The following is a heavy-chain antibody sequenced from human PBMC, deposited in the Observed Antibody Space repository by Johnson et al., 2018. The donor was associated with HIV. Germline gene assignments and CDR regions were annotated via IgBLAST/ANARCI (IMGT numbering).Heavy chain of an antibody. CDR3: ATCSDQVLLGGDVFDI. D-gene: IGHD3-16*01. CDR1: GFTFSNYP. V-gene: IGHV3-64*01. Sequence: VQLVESGGGVVQPGGSLRLSCVASGFTFSNYPMHWVRQAPGRGLEYVSRVTNNGDSTYYVNAVKGRFTISRDNSKNTLYLQMDSLRAEDTAVYYCATCSDQVLLGGDVFDIWGQGTMVTVSS. CDR2: VTNNGDST. J-gene: IGHJ3*02.